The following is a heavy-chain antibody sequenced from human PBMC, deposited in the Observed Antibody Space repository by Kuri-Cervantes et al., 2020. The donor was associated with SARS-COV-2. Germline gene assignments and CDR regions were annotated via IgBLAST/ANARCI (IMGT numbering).Heavy chain of an antibody. D-gene: IGHD2-21*01. CDR3: ARAFCGGDCSYFDY. CDR1: GGSFSGYY. J-gene: IGHJ4*02. CDR2: IDHSGST. Sequence: GSLRLSCAVYGGSFSGYYWSWIRQPPGKGLEWIGEIDHSGSTNYNPSLKSRVTISVDTSKNQFSLKLSSVTAADTAVYYCARAFCGGDCSYFDYWGQGTLVTVSS. V-gene: IGHV4-34*01.